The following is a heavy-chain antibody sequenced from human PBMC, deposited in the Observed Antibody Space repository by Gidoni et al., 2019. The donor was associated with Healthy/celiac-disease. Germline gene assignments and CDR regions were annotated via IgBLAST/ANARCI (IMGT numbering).Heavy chain of an antibody. CDR1: GYTFTGYY. CDR2: INPTRGGT. CDR3: ARGPTRHHDSSGYWRY. J-gene: IGHJ4*02. Sequence: QVPLVQSGAEVKKPGASVKVSCKASGYTFTGYYMHWERQAPGQVLEWMGWINPTRGGTNYAQKFQGRVTITRDTSISTAYMELSRLRSDDTAVYSCARGPTRHHDSSGYWRYWGQGTLVTVSS. D-gene: IGHD3-22*01. V-gene: IGHV1-2*02.